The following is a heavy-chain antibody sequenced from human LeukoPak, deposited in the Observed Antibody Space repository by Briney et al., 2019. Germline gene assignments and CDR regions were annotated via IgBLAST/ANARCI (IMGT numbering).Heavy chain of an antibody. J-gene: IGHJ3*02. CDR3: ARDFYYDFGAFDI. V-gene: IGHV4-59*12. CDR2: IHYSGST. CDR1: GGSISSYH. D-gene: IGHD3-22*01. Sequence: PSETLSLTCTVSGGSISSYHWIWIRQPPGKGLEWIGYIHYSGSTNYNPSLKSRVTTSVDTSKKQFSLKLRSVTAADTAVYYCARDFYYDFGAFDIWGQGTMVTVSS.